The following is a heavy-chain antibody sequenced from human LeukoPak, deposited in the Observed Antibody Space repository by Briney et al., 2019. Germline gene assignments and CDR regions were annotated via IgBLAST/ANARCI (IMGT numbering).Heavy chain of an antibody. CDR1: GGSISSYY. CDR2: ICTSGSI. V-gene: IGHV4-4*07. D-gene: IGHD5-12*01. CDR3: ARVAVPAAIPEYSGYDYYYFDY. Sequence: SETLSLTCTVSGGSISSYYWSWIRQPSGKGLEWIGRICTSGSINYNPSLKSRVTMSVDTSKNQFSLKLSSVTAADTAVYYCARVAVPAAIPEYSGYDYYYFDYWGQGTLVTVSS. J-gene: IGHJ4*02.